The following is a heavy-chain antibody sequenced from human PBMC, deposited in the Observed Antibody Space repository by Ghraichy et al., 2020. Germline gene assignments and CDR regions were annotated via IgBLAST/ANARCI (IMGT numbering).Heavy chain of an antibody. CDR1: GYTFTSYY. Sequence: ASVKVSCKASGYTFTSYYIHWVRQAPGQGLEWMGIINPNGGSTSYAQKFQGRVTMTRDTSTSTVYMELSSLRSEDTAVYYCARTYYYDSSGYYLSYFAFDILGQGTIVTVSS. CDR3: ARTYYYDSSGYYLSYFAFDI. V-gene: IGHV1-46*01. J-gene: IGHJ3*02. D-gene: IGHD3-22*01. CDR2: INPNGGST.